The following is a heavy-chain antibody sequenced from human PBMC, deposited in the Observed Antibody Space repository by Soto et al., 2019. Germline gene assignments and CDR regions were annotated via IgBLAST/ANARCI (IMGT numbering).Heavy chain of an antibody. D-gene: IGHD6-19*01. V-gene: IGHV4-59*08. CDR2: IYYSGST. J-gene: IGHJ4*02. CDR3: ARLQSSSGWFIFDY. Sequence: PSETPALTCTVSGGCVSIYYCSWIRKPPGKGLEWIGYIYYSGSTNYNPSLKSRVTISVDTSKNQFSLKLSSVTAADTAVYYCARLQSSSGWFIFDYWGQGTLVTVSS. CDR1: GGCVSIYY.